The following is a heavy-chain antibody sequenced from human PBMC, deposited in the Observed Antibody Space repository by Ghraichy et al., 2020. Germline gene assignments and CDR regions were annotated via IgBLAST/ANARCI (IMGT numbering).Heavy chain of an antibody. CDR1: GFTFSRHW. D-gene: IGHD2-15*01. J-gene: IGHJ5*02. CDR2: IKGDGSVK. CDR3: ARDYGRPVACSGGDCYNSYFDP. V-gene: IGHV3-7*03. Sequence: GSLNISCAASGFTFSRHWMSWVRQAPGKGLEWVANIKGDGSVKSYVDSVRGRFTISRDNAENSLYLQMNSLRAEDTAVYYCARDYGRPVACSGGDCYNSYFDPWGQGALVTVSS.